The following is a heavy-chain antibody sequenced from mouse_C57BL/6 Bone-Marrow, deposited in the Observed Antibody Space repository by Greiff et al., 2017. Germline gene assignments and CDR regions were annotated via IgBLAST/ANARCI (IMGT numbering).Heavy chain of an antibody. CDR2: INPSSGYT. D-gene: IGHD2-1*01. J-gene: IGHJ1*03. Sequence: VQLQQSGAELAKPGASVKLSCKASGYTFTSYWMHWVKQRPGQGLEWIGYINPSSGYTKYNQKFKDKATLTADKSSRTAYMQLSSLTYEDSAVYYCASPFYGNYWYFDVWGTGTTVTVSS. V-gene: IGHV1-7*01. CDR3: ASPFYGNYWYFDV. CDR1: GYTFTSYW.